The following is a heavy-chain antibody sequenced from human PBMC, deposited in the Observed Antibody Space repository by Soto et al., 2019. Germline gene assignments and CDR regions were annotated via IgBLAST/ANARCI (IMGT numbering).Heavy chain of an antibody. CDR2: ISSSGSTI. CDR3: ARDSDISSSSFDY. CDR1: GFTFSSYE. Sequence: GGSLRLSCAASGFTFSSYEMNWVRQAPGKGLEWVSYISSSGSTIYYADSVKGRFTISRDNAKNSLYLQMNSLRAEDTTVYYCARDSDISSSSFDYWGQGTLVTVSS. V-gene: IGHV3-48*03. J-gene: IGHJ4*02. D-gene: IGHD6-6*01.